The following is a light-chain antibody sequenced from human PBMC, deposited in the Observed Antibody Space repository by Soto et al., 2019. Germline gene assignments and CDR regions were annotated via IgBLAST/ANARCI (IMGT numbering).Light chain of an antibody. CDR1: SSNIGKNS. CDR3: ATWDDNFNGPV. Sequence: QSVLTQPPSASGTPGQRVTMSCSGSSSNIGKNSVHWYRQLPGTAPELLIYNTDHLSSGVPDRFSGSKSGSSASLAIGGLQSDDEADYYCATWDDNFNGPVFGGGTKVTVL. V-gene: IGLV1-44*01. CDR2: NTD. J-gene: IGLJ2*01.